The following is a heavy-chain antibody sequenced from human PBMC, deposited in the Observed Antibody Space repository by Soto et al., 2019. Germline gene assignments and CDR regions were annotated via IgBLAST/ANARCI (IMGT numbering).Heavy chain of an antibody. CDR2: ISGDGNTQ. J-gene: IGHJ5*02. Sequence: QVQLVESGGGVVQPERSLRLSCVASGFTFNLYTMHWLRQAPGKGLEWVAVISGDGNTQYYADSVKGRFTISRDNSKNTLHLQMNSLRVVDTAVYYCARVAVPTDPYDPLGPWGQGTLVTVSS. D-gene: IGHD3-22*01. CDR3: ARVAVPTDPYDPLGP. CDR1: GFTFNLYT. V-gene: IGHV3-30-3*01.